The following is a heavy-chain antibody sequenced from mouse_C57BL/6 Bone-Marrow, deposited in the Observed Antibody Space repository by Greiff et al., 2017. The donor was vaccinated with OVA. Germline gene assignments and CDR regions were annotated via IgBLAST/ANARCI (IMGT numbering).Heavy chain of an antibody. Sequence: EVKLVESGGGLVQPGGSLKLSCAASGFTFSDFYMYWIRQTPEKRLEWVAYISNGGGSTYYPDTVKGRFTISRDNAKNTLYLQMSRLKSEDAAMYYCTRLDAMDYWGQGTSATVSS. CDR2: ISNGGGST. J-gene: IGHJ4*01. CDR3: TRLDAMDY. CDR1: GFTFSDFY. V-gene: IGHV5-12*01.